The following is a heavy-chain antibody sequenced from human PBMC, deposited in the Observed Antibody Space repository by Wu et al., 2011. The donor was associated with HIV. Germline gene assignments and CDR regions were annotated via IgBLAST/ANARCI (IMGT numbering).Heavy chain of an antibody. V-gene: IGHV1-2*02. D-gene: IGHD3-10*01. J-gene: IGHJ6*02. Sequence: QVQLVQSGAEVKKPGASVKVSCKASGYTFTSYYMHWVRQAPGQGLEWMGWINPNSGGTNYAQKFQGRVTMTRDKSISTAYLQWSSLKASDTAMYYCARVGGSGSYPYGMDVWGQGTTVTVSS. CDR3: ARVGGSGSYPYGMDV. CDR1: GYTFTSYY. CDR2: INPNSGGT.